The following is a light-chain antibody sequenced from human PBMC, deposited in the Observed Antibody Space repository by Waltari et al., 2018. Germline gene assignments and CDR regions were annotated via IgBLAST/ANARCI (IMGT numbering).Light chain of an antibody. Sequence: SPGESATLSCRASQSVRSSYLAWYQQKPGQAPRLLIYGASTGASGIPARFSGSGSGTEFTLTISSLQSEDFAVYYCQQYSSWPLTFGGGTKVEIK. J-gene: IGKJ4*01. CDR1: QSVRSSY. CDR3: QQYSSWPLT. V-gene: IGKV3-15*01. CDR2: GAS.